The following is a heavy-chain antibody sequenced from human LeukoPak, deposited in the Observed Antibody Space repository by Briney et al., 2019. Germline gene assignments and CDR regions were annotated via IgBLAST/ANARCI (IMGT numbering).Heavy chain of an antibody. CDR1: GYSFTSYW. D-gene: IGHD6-13*01. CDR2: IYPGDSDT. V-gene: IGHV5-51*01. J-gene: IGHJ4*02. CDR3: ARTRIAAAGTGIGRFDY. Sequence: GESLKISCKGSGYSFTSYWIGWVRQMPGKGLEWMGIIYPGDSDTRYSPSFQGQVTISADKSISTAYLQWSSLKASDTAVYYCARTRIAAAGTGIGRFDYWGQGTLVTVSS.